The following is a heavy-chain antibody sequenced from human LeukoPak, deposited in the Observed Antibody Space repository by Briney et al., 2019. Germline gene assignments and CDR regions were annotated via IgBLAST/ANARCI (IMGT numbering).Heavy chain of an antibody. CDR1: GFTFSSYA. D-gene: IGHD6-25*01. CDR3: AKFRGSEKTAIDC. Sequence: GGSLRLSCAASGFTFSSYAMSWVRQAPGKGLEWVSTISGGGGRTWYADSVKGRFTISRDNSKSTVDVQLNSLRAEDTAVYYCAKFRGSEKTAIDCWGQGTLVTVSS. J-gene: IGHJ4*02. V-gene: IGHV3-23*01. CDR2: ISGGGGRT.